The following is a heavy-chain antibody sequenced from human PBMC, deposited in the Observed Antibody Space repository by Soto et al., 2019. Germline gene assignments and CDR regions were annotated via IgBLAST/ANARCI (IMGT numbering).Heavy chain of an antibody. CDR1: GFTFSSYA. CDR2: ISYDGSNK. CDR3: ARDNVDTAMVPAY. J-gene: IGHJ4*02. D-gene: IGHD5-18*01. Sequence: LRLSCAASGFTFSSYAMHWVRQAPGKGLEWVAVISYDGSNKYYADSVKGRFTISRDNSKNTLYLQMNSLRAEDTAVYYCARDNVDTAMVPAYWGQGTLVTVSS. V-gene: IGHV3-30-3*01.